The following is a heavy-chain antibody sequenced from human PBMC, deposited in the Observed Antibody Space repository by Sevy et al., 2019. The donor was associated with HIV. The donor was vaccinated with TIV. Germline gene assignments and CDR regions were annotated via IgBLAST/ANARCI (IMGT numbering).Heavy chain of an antibody. Sequence: GGSLRLSCAASGFTFSSYGMHWVRQAPGKGLEWLAVISYDGSNKYYADSVKGRFTISRDNSKNTLCLQMNSLRAEDTAVYYCAKDGLGYSSGWTLYYFDYLGQGTLVTVSS. V-gene: IGHV3-30*18. CDR3: AKDGLGYSSGWTLYYFDY. J-gene: IGHJ4*02. D-gene: IGHD6-19*01. CDR2: ISYDGSNK. CDR1: GFTFSSYG.